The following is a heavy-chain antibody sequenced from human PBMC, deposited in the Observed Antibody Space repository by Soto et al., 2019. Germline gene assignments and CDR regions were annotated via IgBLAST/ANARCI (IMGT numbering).Heavy chain of an antibody. J-gene: IGHJ6*03. CDR2: ILSSGGSI. D-gene: IGHD6-6*01. Sequence: EVQLVESGGGLVKPGGSLRLSCAASGVTFSSFSFNWVRQAPGKGLEWVSFILSSGGSIYYADSVKGRFTISRDNAKTSLYLQMSSLNDEAAVVYYCVGASGEQLVRRGYYYYMDVWGKGTTVTVSS. CDR3: VGASGEQLVRRGYYYYMDV. CDR1: GVTFSSFS. V-gene: IGHV3-21*01.